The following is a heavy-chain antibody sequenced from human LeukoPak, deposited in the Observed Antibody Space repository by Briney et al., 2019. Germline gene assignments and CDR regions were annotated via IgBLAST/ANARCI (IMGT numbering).Heavy chain of an antibody. D-gene: IGHD6-13*01. Sequence: SETLSLTCTVSGGSISSYYWSWIRQPPGKGLEWIGYIYYSGSTNYNPSLKSRVTISVDTSKNQFFLKLSSVTAADTAVYYCGRVTNIAAAGYGIDYWGQATLVTVYS. CDR1: GGSISSYY. V-gene: IGHV4-59*01. CDR2: IYYSGST. CDR3: GRVTNIAAAGYGIDY. J-gene: IGHJ4*02.